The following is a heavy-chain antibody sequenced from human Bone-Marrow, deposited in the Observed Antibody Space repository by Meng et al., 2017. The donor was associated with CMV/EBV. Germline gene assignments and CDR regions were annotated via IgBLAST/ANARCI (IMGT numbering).Heavy chain of an antibody. Sequence: GGSLSLSCAASGFTFSNYGMYWVRQAPGKGLEWVTFIRYDGSNKYYADSVKGRFTISRDNSKNTLFLQMNSLRAEDTAVYYCARPLTNYDFWSGYYTGGGMDFWGQGTTVTVSS. D-gene: IGHD3-3*01. CDR2: IRYDGSNK. CDR1: GFTFSNYG. J-gene: IGHJ6*02. CDR3: ARPLTNYDFWSGYYTGGGMDF. V-gene: IGHV3-30*02.